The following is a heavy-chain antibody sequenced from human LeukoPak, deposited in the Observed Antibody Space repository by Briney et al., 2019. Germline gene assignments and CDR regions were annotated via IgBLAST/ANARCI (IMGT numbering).Heavy chain of an antibody. CDR2: IKQDGSEK. V-gene: IGHV3-7*01. CDR3: ARDKFGGTDY. J-gene: IGHJ4*02. CDR1: GFTFSSSW. Sequence: GGSLRLFCAASGFTFSSSWMSWVRQAPGKGLEWVANIKQDGSEKYYVDSVKGRFTISRDNAKNSLYLQMNSLRAEDTAVYYCARDKFGGTDYWGQGTLVTVSS. D-gene: IGHD3-16*01.